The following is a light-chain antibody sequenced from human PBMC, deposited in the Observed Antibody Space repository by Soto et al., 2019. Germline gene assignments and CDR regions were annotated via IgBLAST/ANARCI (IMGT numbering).Light chain of an antibody. CDR1: SSNIGAGYD. CDR2: GNS. V-gene: IGLV1-40*01. J-gene: IGLJ2*01. Sequence: QSVLTQPPSVSGAPGQRVTLSCTGSSSNIGAGYDVHWYQQLPGTAPKLLIYGNSNRPSGVPDRFSGSKSGTSASLAITGLRAEDEADYYCQSYDSSLRVFGGGTKLTVL. CDR3: QSYDSSLRV.